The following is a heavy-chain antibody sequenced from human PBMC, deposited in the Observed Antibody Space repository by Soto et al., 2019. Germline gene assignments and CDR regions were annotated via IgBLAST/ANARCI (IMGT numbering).Heavy chain of an antibody. CDR1: GGSISSGAYY. CDR2: IHHNGNS. Sequence: QVQLQESGPGLVKPSQTLSLTCIVSGGSISSGAYYWSWVRQPPGKGLEWIGYIHHNGNSYNNPSLKSRISISLDTSKNQFSLNLTSVTAADTAVYYCARVSATGTRWFDPWGQGTLVTVSS. V-gene: IGHV4-31*03. CDR3: ARVSATGTRWFDP. D-gene: IGHD1-26*01. J-gene: IGHJ5*02.